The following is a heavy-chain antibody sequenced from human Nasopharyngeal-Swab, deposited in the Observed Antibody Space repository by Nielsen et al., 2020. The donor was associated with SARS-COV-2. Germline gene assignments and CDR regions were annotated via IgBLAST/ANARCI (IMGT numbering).Heavy chain of an antibody. CDR3: TRAEMTTIGVHN. CDR1: GYTFIGYY. D-gene: IGHD5-24*01. V-gene: IGHV1-2*02. J-gene: IGHJ4*02. CDR2: INPNSGVT. Sequence: ASVQVSCKASGYTFIGYYIHWVRQAPGQGLEWMGWINPNSGVTNYAQKFQGRVTMTRDTSIRTVYMELSRLTSDDTAVYYCTRAEMTTIGVHNWGQGTLVTVSS.